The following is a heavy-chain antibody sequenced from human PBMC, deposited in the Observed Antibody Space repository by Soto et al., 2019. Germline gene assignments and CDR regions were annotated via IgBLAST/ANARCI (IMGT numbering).Heavy chain of an antibody. CDR1: GYTFTSYG. Sequence: ASVKVSCKASGYTFTSYGISWVRQAPGQGLEWMGWISAYNGNTNYAQKLQGRVTMTTDTSTSTAYMELRSLRSDDTAVYYCARDARDDYGDYLIFDIWGQGTMVTVSS. D-gene: IGHD4-17*01. CDR2: ISAYNGNT. CDR3: ARDARDDYGDYLIFDI. J-gene: IGHJ3*02. V-gene: IGHV1-18*01.